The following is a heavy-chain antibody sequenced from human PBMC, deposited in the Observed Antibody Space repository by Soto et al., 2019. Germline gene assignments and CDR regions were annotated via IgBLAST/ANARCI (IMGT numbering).Heavy chain of an antibody. D-gene: IGHD4-17*01. V-gene: IGHV3-33*01. Sequence: PGGSLRLSCAACGFTFSSYGMHWVRQAPGKGLEWVAIIWYDGSKKYYGDSVKGRFTISRDNSKNTLYLQMNSLRAEDTAVYFCARAANGDFSHFDYWGQGMLVTVSS. CDR2: IWYDGSKK. J-gene: IGHJ4*02. CDR3: ARAANGDFSHFDY. CDR1: GFTFSSYG.